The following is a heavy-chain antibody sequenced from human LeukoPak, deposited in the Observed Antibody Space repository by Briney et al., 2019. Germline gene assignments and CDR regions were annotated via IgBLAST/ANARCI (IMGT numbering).Heavy chain of an antibody. CDR1: GFTFNSYE. J-gene: IGHJ4*02. V-gene: IGHV3-48*03. CDR3: ARRYCSSTSCTLDS. Sequence: GGALRLSCAASGFTFNSYEMNWVRQAPGKGLEWVSYISSSGSTVYYADSVRGRLTISRENAKNLLSMAVNSLRAEDTAVYSCARRYCSSTSCTLDSWGQGTLVIVSS. CDR2: ISSSGSTV. D-gene: IGHD2-2*01.